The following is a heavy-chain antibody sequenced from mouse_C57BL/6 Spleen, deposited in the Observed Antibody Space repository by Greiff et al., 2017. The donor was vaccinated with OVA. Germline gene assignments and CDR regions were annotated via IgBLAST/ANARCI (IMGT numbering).Heavy chain of an antibody. V-gene: IGHV1-9*01. J-gene: IGHJ4*01. CDR2: ILPGSGST. Sequence: QVQLQQSGAELMKPGASVKLSCKATGYTFTGYWIEWVKQRPGHGLEWIGEILPGSGSTNYNEKFKGKATFTADTSSNTAYMQLSSLTTEDSAIYYCAPLYYYGSSYLYCYAIDYWGPGASVTVSS. D-gene: IGHD1-1*01. CDR3: APLYYYGSSYLYCYAIDY. CDR1: GYTFTGYW.